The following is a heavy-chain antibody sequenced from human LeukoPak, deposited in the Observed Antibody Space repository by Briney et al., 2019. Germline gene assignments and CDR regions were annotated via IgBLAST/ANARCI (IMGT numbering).Heavy chain of an antibody. CDR2: ITSGGDTT. D-gene: IGHD2-2*03. CDR3: AREGGLDIYYGMDV. CDR1: GFSFRSYA. J-gene: IGHJ6*02. V-gene: IGHV3-23*01. Sequence: RGSLRLSCAASGFSFRSYAMSWVRQAPGKGLEWVSTITSGGDTTHYADSVKGRFTISRDNSKNTLYLQMNSLRAEDTAVYYCAREGGLDIYYGMDVWGQGTTVTVSS.